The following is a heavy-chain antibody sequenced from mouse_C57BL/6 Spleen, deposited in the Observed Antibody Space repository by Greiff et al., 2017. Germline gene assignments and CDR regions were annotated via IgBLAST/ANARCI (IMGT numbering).Heavy chain of an antibody. CDR3: ARGVNWDGY. CDR1: GFTFSSYT. Sequence: EVMLVESGGGLVKPGGSLKLSCAASGFTFSSYTMSWVRQTPEKRLEWVATISGGGGNTYYPDSVKGRCTISRDNAKNTLYLQMSSLRSEDKALYYCARGVNWDGYWGQGTTLTVSS. V-gene: IGHV5-9*01. CDR2: ISGGGGNT. J-gene: IGHJ2*01. D-gene: IGHD4-1*01.